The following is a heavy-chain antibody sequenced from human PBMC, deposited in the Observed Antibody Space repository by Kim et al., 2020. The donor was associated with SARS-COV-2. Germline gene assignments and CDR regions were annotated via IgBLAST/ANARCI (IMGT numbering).Heavy chain of an antibody. Sequence: SETLSLTCTVSGGSIRSAGYYWSWLRQHPGKGLEWIGHIYHTGSAYYNPSLRSQVTMSIDSSRNPFSLTLSSVTAADTAVYYCGRAAGDGMDVWGQGTT. CDR1: GGSIRSAGYY. V-gene: IGHV4-31*01. CDR3: GRAAGDGMDV. CDR2: IYHTGSA. D-gene: IGHD3-10*01. J-gene: IGHJ6*01.